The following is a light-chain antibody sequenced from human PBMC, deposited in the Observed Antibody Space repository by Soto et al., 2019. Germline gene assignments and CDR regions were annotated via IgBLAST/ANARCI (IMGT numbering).Light chain of an antibody. V-gene: IGLV2-14*01. CDR3: SSYTNINTRACV. J-gene: IGLJ1*01. CDR1: SRDVGGSNY. CDR2: EVN. Sequence: QSALIQPASVSGSPGQSITISCTGTSRDVGGSNYVSWYQHHPHRAPKLLIYEVNYRPSGVSNRFSGSKSGNTASLTISGLQAEDEAEYYCSSYTNINTRACVFGTGTKVTV.